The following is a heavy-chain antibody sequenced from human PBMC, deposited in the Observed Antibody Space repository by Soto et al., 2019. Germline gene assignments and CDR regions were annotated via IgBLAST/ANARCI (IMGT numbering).Heavy chain of an antibody. Sequence: QVQLQPWGAGLLKPSETLSLTCAVYGGSFSGYYWSWIRQPTGKGLEWIGEIYHSGSTNYNPSLKSRVTISVDTSTNQFSLKLSSVTAADTAVYYCARGMSWAVAYFDYWGQGTLVTVSS. V-gene: IGHV4-34*01. CDR2: IYHSGST. CDR1: GGSFSGYY. CDR3: ARGMSWAVAYFDY. D-gene: IGHD2-15*01. J-gene: IGHJ4*02.